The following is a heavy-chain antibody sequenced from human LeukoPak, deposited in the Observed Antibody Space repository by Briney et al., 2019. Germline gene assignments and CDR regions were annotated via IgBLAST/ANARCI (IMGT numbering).Heavy chain of an antibody. D-gene: IGHD6-13*01. J-gene: IGHJ5*02. CDR2: INHSGST. Sequence: SETLSLTCAVYGGSFSGYYWSWIRQPPGKGLEWIGEINHSGSTNYNPSLKSRVTISVDTSKNQFSLKLSSVTAADTAVYYCARHSSSWYRGWFDPWGQGTLVTVSS. CDR1: GGSFSGYY. V-gene: IGHV4-34*01. CDR3: ARHSSSWYRGWFDP.